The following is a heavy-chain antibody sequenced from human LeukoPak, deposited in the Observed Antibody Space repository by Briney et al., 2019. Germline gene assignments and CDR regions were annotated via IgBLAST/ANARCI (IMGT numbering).Heavy chain of an antibody. J-gene: IGHJ6*03. CDR3: ARELGILYYYYMDV. V-gene: IGHV3-48*03. Sequence: GSLRLSSAASGFTFSSYEMNWVRQAPGKGLEWVSYISSSGSTIYYADSVKGRFTISRDNAKNSLYLQMNSLRAEDTAVYYCARELGILYYYYMDVWGKGTTVTISS. CDR2: ISSSGSTI. D-gene: IGHD7-27*01. CDR1: GFTFSSYE.